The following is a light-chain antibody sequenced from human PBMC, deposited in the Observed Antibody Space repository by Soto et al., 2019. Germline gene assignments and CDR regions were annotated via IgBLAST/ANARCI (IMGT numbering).Light chain of an antibody. V-gene: IGKV1-39*01. CDR3: QQYNVYWT. J-gene: IGKJ1*01. CDR2: AAF. Sequence: IQMPQSPYSLSASLVEKLTIACRASQSISGSLNWYQQKPGKAPKLLIYAAFSLQSGVPSRFSGSGSGTEFTLTISSLQPDDFATYYCQQYNVYWTFGQGTKVDIK. CDR1: QSISGS.